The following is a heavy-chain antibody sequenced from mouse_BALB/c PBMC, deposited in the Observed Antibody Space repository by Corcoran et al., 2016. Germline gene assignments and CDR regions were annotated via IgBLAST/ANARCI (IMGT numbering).Heavy chain of an antibody. CDR3: AKTARATYYFDY. D-gene: IGHD3-2*01. CDR1: GYSFTSYY. V-gene: IGHV1-66*01. Sequence: QVQLQQSGPELVKPGASVKISCKASGYSFTSYYIHWVKERPGQGLEWIGWIFPGSGNTKYHEKFKGKATLTADTSSSTAYMQLSSLTSEDSAVYFCAKTARATYYFDYWGQGTTLTVSS. J-gene: IGHJ2*01. CDR2: IFPGSGNT.